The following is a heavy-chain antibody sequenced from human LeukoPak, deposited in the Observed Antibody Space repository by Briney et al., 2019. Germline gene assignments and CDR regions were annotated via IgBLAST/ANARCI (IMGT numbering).Heavy chain of an antibody. J-gene: IGHJ4*02. V-gene: IGHV3-30*18. CDR1: GFTFSSYG. D-gene: IGHD2-15*01. Sequence: GGSLRLSCAASGFTFSSYGMHWVRQAPGKGLGWMAVISYDGSNKYYADSVKGRFTISRDNSKNTLYLQMNSLRAEDTAMYYCAKEDDIVCSFDYWGQGTLVTVSS. CDR2: ISYDGSNK. CDR3: AKEDDIVCSFDY.